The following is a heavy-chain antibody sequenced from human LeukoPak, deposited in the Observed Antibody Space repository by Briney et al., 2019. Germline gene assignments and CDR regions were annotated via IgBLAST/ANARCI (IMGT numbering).Heavy chain of an antibody. CDR1: GFTFSSYG. CDR3: ARGPNMLPDYGDPPYSYYFDY. J-gene: IGHJ4*02. V-gene: IGHV3-30*02. D-gene: IGHD4-17*01. CDR2: IRYDGSNK. Sequence: PGGSLRLSCAASGFTFSSYGMHWVRQAPGKGLEWVAFIRYDGSNKYYADSVKGRFTISRDNAKNSLYLQMNSLRAEDTAVYYCARGPNMLPDYGDPPYSYYFDYWGQGTLVTVSS.